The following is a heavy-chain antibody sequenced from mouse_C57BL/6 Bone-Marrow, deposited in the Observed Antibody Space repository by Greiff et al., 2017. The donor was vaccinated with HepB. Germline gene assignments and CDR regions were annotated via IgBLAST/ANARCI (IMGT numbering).Heavy chain of an antibody. CDR3: AKNGGRYYAMDY. Sequence: VQLQQSGPGLVQPSQSLSITCTVSGFSFTSYGVHWVRQPPGKGLEWLGVIGSGGSTDYNAAFISRLSISKDNSKSQVFFKMNSLQADDTAIYYCAKNGGRYYAMDYWGQGTSVTVSS. CDR2: IGSGGST. J-gene: IGHJ4*01. D-gene: IGHD1-1*02. CDR1: GFSFTSYG. V-gene: IGHV2-4*01.